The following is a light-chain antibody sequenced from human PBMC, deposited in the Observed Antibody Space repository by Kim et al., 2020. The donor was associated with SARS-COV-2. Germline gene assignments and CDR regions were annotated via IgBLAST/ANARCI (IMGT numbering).Light chain of an antibody. CDR2: YDS. J-gene: IGLJ2*01. CDR1: NIGSKS. CDR3: QVWDSSSDL. V-gene: IGLV3-21*04. Sequence: LTQPPSVSVAPGKTARITCGGNNIGSKSVHWYQQKPGQAPVLVIYYDSDRPSGIPERFSGSNSGNTATLTISRVEAGDEADYYCQVWDSSSDLFGGGTQLTVL.